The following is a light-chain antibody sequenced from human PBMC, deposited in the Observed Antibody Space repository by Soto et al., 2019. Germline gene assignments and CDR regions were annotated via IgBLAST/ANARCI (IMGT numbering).Light chain of an antibody. CDR2: AAS. V-gene: IGKV1-39*01. CDR1: QGISTY. Sequence: DIQMTQSPPSLSASVGYRVTITCRASQGISTYLNWYQQKPGKDPKLLIYAASTLYGGVPSRFSGSGSGTDFALTIASLQAEDFATYYCQQLRMYPSTFGQGTKVDI. CDR3: QQLRMYPST. J-gene: IGKJ1*01.